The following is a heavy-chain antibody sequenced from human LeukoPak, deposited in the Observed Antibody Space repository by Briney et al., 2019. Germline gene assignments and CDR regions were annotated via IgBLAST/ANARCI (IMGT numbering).Heavy chain of an antibody. CDR1: GPSISSYS. CDR3: ARENSTTVTLEPFDY. CDR2: IYTSENT. V-gene: IGHV4-4*07. Sequence: SETLSLTCTVSGPSISSYSWLCIRQPAGKALEWIGRIYTSENTNYNPSLKSPVTMSLDTSKNQFSLKLSSVTAADTAVYYCARENSTTVTLEPFDYWGQGTLVTVSS. J-gene: IGHJ4*02. D-gene: IGHD4-11*01.